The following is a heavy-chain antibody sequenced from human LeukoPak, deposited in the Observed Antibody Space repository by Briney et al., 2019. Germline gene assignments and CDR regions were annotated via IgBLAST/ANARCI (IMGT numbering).Heavy chain of an antibody. Sequence: GGSLRLSCTASGFTFSSYGMSWVRQAPGKGLEWVSAISGSGGSTYYADSVKGRFTISRDNSKNTLYLQMNSLRAEDTAVYYCAKGAGYDSSGDFDYWGQGTLVTVSS. D-gene: IGHD3-22*01. CDR1: GFTFSSYG. V-gene: IGHV3-23*01. CDR2: ISGSGGST. J-gene: IGHJ4*02. CDR3: AKGAGYDSSGDFDY.